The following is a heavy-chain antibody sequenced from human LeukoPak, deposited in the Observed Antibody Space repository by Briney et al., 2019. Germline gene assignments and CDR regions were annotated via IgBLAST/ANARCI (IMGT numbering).Heavy chain of an antibody. CDR1: GGSISSGDYY. Sequence: PSETLSLTCTVSGGSISSGDYYWSWIRQPPGKGLEWIGYIYYSGSTYYNPSLKSRVTISVDTSKNQFSLKLSSVTAADTAVYYCARGYYYDSSGYYFETHNWFDPWGQGTLVTVSS. CDR3: ARGYYYDSSGYYFETHNWFDP. J-gene: IGHJ5*02. CDR2: IYYSGST. V-gene: IGHV4-30-4*01. D-gene: IGHD3-22*01.